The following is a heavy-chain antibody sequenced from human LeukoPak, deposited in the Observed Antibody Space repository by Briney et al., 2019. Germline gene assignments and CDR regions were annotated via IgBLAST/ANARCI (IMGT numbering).Heavy chain of an antibody. Sequence: ASETLSLTCAVYGGSFSGYYWSWIRQPPGKGLEWIGEINHSGSTNYNPSLKSRVTISVDTSKNQSSLKLSSVTAADTAVYYCARGRASYYYDSSGYPIRGFDYWGQGTLVTVSS. CDR2: INHSGST. J-gene: IGHJ4*02. V-gene: IGHV4-34*01. CDR3: ARGRASYYYDSSGYPIRGFDY. CDR1: GGSFSGYY. D-gene: IGHD3-22*01.